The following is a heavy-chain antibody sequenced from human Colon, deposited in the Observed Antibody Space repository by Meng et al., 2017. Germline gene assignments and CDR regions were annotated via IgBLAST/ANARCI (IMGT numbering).Heavy chain of an antibody. CDR1: GFTFSDYY. V-gene: IGHV3-11*01. CDR2: IDSDSTT. J-gene: IGHJ4*02. D-gene: IGHD2-8*02. CDR3: ASGKSGFDY. Sequence: QVQLGGSEEGLVKPGGSLRLSCAASGFTFSDYYTSWIRQAPGKGLEWVSYIDSDSTTYYADSVKGRFTISRDNAKKSLYLQMSSLRVEDTAVYYCASGKSGFDYWGQGALVTVSS.